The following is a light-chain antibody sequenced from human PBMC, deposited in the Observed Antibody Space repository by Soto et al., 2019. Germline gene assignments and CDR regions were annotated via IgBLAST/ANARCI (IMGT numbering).Light chain of an antibody. CDR1: QSVSSN. J-gene: IGKJ1*01. CDR2: GAS. V-gene: IGKV3-15*01. Sequence: ERVMTQSGGSLSVYTGERATLSCRASQSVSSNLAWYQQKPGQAPRLLIYGASTRATGIPARFSGSGSGTEFTLTISSLQSEDFAVYYCQQYNNWWTFGQGTKVDIK. CDR3: QQYNNWWT.